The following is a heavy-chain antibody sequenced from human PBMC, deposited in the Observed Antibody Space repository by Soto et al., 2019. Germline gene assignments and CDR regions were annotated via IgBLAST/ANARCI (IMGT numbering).Heavy chain of an antibody. Sequence: PSETLSLTCTVSGGSISSSSYYWGWIRQPPGKGLEWIGSIYYSGSTYYNPSLKSRVTISVDTSKNQFSLKLSSVTAADTAVYYCARMGIVLVPAASPRNYYYYYGTDVWGQGTTVTVSS. CDR1: GGSISSSSYY. CDR2: IYYSGST. V-gene: IGHV4-39*01. J-gene: IGHJ6*02. D-gene: IGHD2-2*01. CDR3: ARMGIVLVPAASPRNYYYYYGTDV.